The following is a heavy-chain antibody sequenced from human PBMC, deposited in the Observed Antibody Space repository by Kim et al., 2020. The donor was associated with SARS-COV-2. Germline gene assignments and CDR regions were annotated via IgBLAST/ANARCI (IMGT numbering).Heavy chain of an antibody. J-gene: IGHJ1*01. CDR2: IDSSGGT. CDR1: GGPTSGFF. V-gene: IGHV4-4*07. Sequence: SETLSLTCTVTGGPTSGFFWSWIRQPAGKGLEWIGRIDSSGGTRYNPSLRTRVSMSVDTSKNQFSLKLTSVIVADTAVYYCAREQYTFGSGRFSPFEPWGQGTLVTVSS. D-gene: IGHD3-10*01. CDR3: AREQYTFGSGRFSPFEP.